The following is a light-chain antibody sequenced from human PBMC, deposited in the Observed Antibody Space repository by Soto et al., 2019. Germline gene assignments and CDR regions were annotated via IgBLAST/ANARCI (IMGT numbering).Light chain of an antibody. CDR3: SSYTSSSTRV. Sequence: QSALTQPASVSGSPGQSITISCTGTSSDVGGYNYVSWYQQHPGKAPKLMIYEVSNRPSGVSNRFSGSKSGNTASLTISGLQDEDEADYYCSSYTSSSTRVFGGGTKRTVL. CDR1: SSDVGGYNY. CDR2: EVS. V-gene: IGLV2-14*01. J-gene: IGLJ3*02.